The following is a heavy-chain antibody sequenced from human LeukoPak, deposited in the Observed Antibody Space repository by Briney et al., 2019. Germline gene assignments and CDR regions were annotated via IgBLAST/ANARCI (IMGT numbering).Heavy chain of an antibody. J-gene: IGHJ6*03. CDR1: GFTFSSYA. D-gene: IGHD2-2*01. CDR3: AKGGYCGGTSCYFYYIDV. CDR2: ISGRGGST. Sequence: PGGSLRLSCAASGFTFSSYAMSWVRQAPGKGLEWVSGISGRGGSTYSADYLKGRFTISRDNSKNTLYLQMNNLRAEDTAEYYCAKGGYCGGTSCYFYYIDVWGKGTTVTVSS. V-gene: IGHV3-23*01.